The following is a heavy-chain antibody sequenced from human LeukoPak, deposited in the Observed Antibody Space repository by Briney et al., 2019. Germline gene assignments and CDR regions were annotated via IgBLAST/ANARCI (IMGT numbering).Heavy chain of an antibody. CDR1: GGSFSGYY. CDR2: INHSGST. CDR3: AREYCSSTSCYTGGWFDP. D-gene: IGHD2-2*02. J-gene: IGHJ5*02. Sequence: SETLSLTCAVYGGSFSGYYWSWIRQPPGKGLEWIGEINHSGSTNYNPSLKSRVTISVDTSKNQFSLKLSSVTAADTAVYYCAREYCSSTSCYTGGWFDPWGQGTLVTVSS. V-gene: IGHV4-34*01.